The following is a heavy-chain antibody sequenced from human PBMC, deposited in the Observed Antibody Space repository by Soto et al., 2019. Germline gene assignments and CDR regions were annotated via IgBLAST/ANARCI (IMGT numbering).Heavy chain of an antibody. CDR2: INAGNGNT. CDR3: ARDGGEYSSSYYYYYGMDV. D-gene: IGHD6-6*01. J-gene: IGHJ6*02. V-gene: IGHV1-3*01. Sequence: ASVKVSCKASGYTFTSYAMHWVRQAPGQRLEWMGWINAGNGNTKYSQKFQGRVTITRDRSASTAYMELSSLRSEDTAVYYCARDGGEYSSSYYYYYGMDVWGQGTTVTVSS. CDR1: GYTFTSYA.